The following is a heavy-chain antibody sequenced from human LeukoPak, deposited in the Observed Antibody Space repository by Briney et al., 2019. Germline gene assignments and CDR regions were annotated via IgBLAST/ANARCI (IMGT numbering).Heavy chain of an antibody. CDR2: IIPLLQMT. V-gene: IGHV1-69*04. Sequence: ASVKVSCKASGGSFSSYAFSWVRQAPGQGLEWMGRIIPLLQMTNSAQKFQGRVSITADKSTSTAYMELSSLKSEDTAVYYCATSMSDYGDYGGYFDSWGQGTLVTVSS. D-gene: IGHD4-17*01. CDR1: GGSFSSYA. CDR3: ATSMSDYGDYGGYFDS. J-gene: IGHJ4*02.